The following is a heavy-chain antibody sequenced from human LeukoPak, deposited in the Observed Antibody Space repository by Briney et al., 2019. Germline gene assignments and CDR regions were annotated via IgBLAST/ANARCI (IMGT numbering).Heavy chain of an antibody. CDR3: AVIDSNGWQVGLDY. CDR2: INQDGSVK. D-gene: IGHD6-19*01. V-gene: IGHV3-7*01. CDR1: AFSFRTYW. J-gene: IGHJ4*02. Sequence: PGGSLRLSCVAPAFSFRTYWMNWVRQAPGKGLEWVANINQDGSVKHYLDSVKGRFTISRDNAKNSLYLQMNSLRADDTAVYYCAVIDSNGWQVGLDYWGQGTQVTVSS.